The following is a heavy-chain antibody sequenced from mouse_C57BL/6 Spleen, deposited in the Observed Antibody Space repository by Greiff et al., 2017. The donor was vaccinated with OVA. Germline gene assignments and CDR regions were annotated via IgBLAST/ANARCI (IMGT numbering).Heavy chain of an antibody. CDR2: ISSGSSTI. CDR1: GFPFSDYG. CDR3: ARHLHYAMDY. V-gene: IGHV5-17*01. D-gene: IGHD2-1*01. J-gene: IGHJ4*01. Sequence: EVQGVESGGGLVKPGGSLHLSCAASGFPFSDYGLHGFRQAPEKGLEWVAYISSGSSTIYDADTVKGRFTISRDNAKNTLFLQMTSLRSEDTAMYYCARHLHYAMDYWGQGTSVTVSS.